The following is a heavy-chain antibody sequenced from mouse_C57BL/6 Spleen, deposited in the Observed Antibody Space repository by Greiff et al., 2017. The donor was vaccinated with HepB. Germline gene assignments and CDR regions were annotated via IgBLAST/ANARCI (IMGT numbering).Heavy chain of an antibody. Sequence: EVQLQQSGPELVKPGASVKMSCKASGYTFTDYNMHWVKQSHGKSLEWIGYINPNNGGTSDNQKFKGKATLTVNKSSSTVYMELRSLTSEDSAVYDCAREAAQATMAMDYWGQGTSVTVSS. CDR2: INPNNGGT. D-gene: IGHD3-2*02. V-gene: IGHV1-22*01. CDR3: AREAAQATMAMDY. J-gene: IGHJ4*01. CDR1: GYTFTDYN.